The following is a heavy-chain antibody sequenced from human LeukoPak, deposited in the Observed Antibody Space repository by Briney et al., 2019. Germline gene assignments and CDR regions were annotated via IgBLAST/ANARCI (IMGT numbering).Heavy chain of an antibody. V-gene: IGHV3-7*03. CDR3: ARLVVVVAATFDY. D-gene: IGHD2-15*01. CDR1: GFTFTSYW. J-gene: IGHJ4*02. CDR2: INEDGSVK. Sequence: GGSLRLSCAASGFTFTSYWMTWVRQAPGKGLEWLTNINEDGSVKHYVDSVRGRFTISRDNAKSSLYLQMNSLRADDTAVYYCARLVVVVAATFDYWGQGTLVTVSS.